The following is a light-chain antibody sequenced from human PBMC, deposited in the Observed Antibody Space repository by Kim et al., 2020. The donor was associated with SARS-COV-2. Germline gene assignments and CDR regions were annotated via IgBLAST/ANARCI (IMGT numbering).Light chain of an antibody. CDR1: IGAVTSSYY. V-gene: IGLV7-43*01. CDR3: LLSYGGAWV. CDR2: TTN. Sequence: PGGTVTLTCAPNIGAVTSSYYPNWFQQKPGQAPRALIYTTNNKHSWTPARFSGSLLGGKAALTLSGVQPEDEAEYYCLLSYGGAWVFGGGTKLTVL. J-gene: IGLJ3*02.